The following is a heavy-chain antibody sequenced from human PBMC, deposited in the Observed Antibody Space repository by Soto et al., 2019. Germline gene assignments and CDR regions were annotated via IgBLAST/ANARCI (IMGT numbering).Heavy chain of an antibody. V-gene: IGHV3-23*01. CDR1: GFIFDSYA. CDR3: AKDDSSDWLDFES. D-gene: IGHD6-19*01. CDR2: ISGGGDIT. Sequence: EVQLLQSGGGLVQPGGSLRLSCAASGFIFDSYAMNWVRQVPGKGLEWVSVISGGGDITYYADPVKGRFTISRDNSKNTLYLQMSSLSAEDTAVYFCAKDDSSDWLDFESWGQGTLVTVSS. J-gene: IGHJ4*02.